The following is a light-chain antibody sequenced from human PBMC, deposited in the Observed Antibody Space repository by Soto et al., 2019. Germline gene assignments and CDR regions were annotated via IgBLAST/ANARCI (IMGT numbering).Light chain of an antibody. CDR2: GAS. J-gene: IGKJ4*01. CDR3: QQYNNWPPLT. CDR1: QSVSSN. V-gene: IGKV3-15*01. Sequence: EIVMTQSPATLSVSPGERATLSCRASQSVSSNLALYQQKPGQAPRLLIYGASTRATGIPARFSGSGSGTEFTLNISSLQSEDFAVYYCQQYNNWPPLTFGGGTKVEIK.